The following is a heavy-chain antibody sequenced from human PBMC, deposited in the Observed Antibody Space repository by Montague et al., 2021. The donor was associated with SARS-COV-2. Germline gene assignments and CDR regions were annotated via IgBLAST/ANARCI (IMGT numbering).Heavy chain of an antibody. V-gene: IGHV4-59*01. J-gene: IGHJ4*02. Sequence: SETLSPTCTVSGDSMNNYYWSWIRHPPGKGLEWVGYINYSGSTHYNPSLQSRVTLSRDTSKNQFSLRLTSVTAADTAMYFCARAPIYRSSWYAYLDYWGQGTLVTVSS. D-gene: IGHD6-13*01. CDR3: ARAPIYRSSWYAYLDY. CDR2: INYSGST. CDR1: GDSMNNYY.